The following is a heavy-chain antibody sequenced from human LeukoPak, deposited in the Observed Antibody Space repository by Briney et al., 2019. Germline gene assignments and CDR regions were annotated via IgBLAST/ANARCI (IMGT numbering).Heavy chain of an antibody. D-gene: IGHD6-6*01. V-gene: IGHV4-34*01. J-gene: IGHJ5*02. CDR1: GGSFSGYY. CDR3: ARGGEYLPKNWFDP. CDR2: INHSGST. Sequence: SETLSLTCAVYGGSFSGYYWSWIRQPPGKGLEWIGEINHSGSTNYNPSLKSRVTISVDTSKNQFSLKLSSVTAADTAVYYCARGGEYLPKNWFDPWGQGTLVTVSS.